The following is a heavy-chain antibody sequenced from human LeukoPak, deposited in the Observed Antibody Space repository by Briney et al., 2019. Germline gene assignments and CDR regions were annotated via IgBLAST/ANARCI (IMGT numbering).Heavy chain of an antibody. Sequence: PGGSLRLSCAASGFTFSNAWMSWVRQAPGKGLEWVSHISSSGNTIYYADSVKGRFTISRDNAKNSLYLQMNYLRAEDTAVYYCASRQSHDYNYYMDVWGKGTTVTISS. J-gene: IGHJ6*03. CDR3: ASRQSHDYNYYMDV. V-gene: IGHV3-11*04. CDR1: GFTFSNAW. CDR2: ISSSGNTI.